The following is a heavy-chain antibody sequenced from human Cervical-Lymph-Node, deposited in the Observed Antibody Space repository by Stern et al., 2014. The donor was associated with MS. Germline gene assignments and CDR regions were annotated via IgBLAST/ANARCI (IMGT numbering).Heavy chain of an antibody. Sequence: VQLVESGPGLVKPLQTLSLTCTVSGGSVSSGGYFWNWIRQHPGKGLEWIGHVYYSGSIAYNPSLKSRVTISVDTSKNQFYLRLRSVTAADTAVYYCARNPALWYFDLWGRGTLAAVSS. CDR1: GGSVSSGGYF. CDR2: VYYSGSI. V-gene: IGHV4-31*03. J-gene: IGHJ2*01. CDR3: ARNPALWYFDL. D-gene: IGHD3-3*02.